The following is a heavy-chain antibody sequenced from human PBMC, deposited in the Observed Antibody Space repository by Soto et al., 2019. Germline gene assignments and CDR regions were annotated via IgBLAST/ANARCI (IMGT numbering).Heavy chain of an antibody. V-gene: IGHV5-51*01. D-gene: IGHD3-10*01. CDR2: IYPGDSDT. CDR1: GYSFTSYW. J-gene: IGHJ4*03. CDR3: ARLPGWFGRNFFDY. Sequence: PGESLKISCKGSGYSFTSYWIGWVRQMPGKGLEWMGIIYPGDSDTRYSPSFQGQVTISADKSISTAYLQWSSLKASDTAMYYCARLPGWFGRNFFDYWVPETLLVTVSS.